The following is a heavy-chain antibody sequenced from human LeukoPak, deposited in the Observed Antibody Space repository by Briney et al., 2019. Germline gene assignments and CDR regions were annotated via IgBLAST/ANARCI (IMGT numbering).Heavy chain of an antibody. Sequence: ASVKVSCKPSGHPFTDYYIHWVRQAPGKGLEWMGGFDPEDGETICAQKFQGRVTMTEDTSTDTAYMELSSLRSEDTAVYYCATASRYYDSSGYRRRDTFDIWGQGTMVTVSS. CDR3: ATASRYYDSSGYRRRDTFDI. V-gene: IGHV1-24*01. J-gene: IGHJ3*02. D-gene: IGHD3-22*01. CDR2: FDPEDGET. CDR1: GHPFTDYY.